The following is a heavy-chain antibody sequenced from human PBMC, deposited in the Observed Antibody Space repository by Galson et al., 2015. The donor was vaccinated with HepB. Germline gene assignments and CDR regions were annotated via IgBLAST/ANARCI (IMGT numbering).Heavy chain of an antibody. CDR1: GFSLGTSGMC. CDR3: ARQMVRGVIANSNFDY. CDR2: IDWDDDK. J-gene: IGHJ4*02. Sequence: PALVKPTQTLTLPCTFSGFSLGTSGMCVSWIRQPPGKALEWLARIDWDDDKYYSTSLKTRLTIPKDTSKNQVVLTMTNMDPVDTATYYCARQMVRGVIANSNFDYWGQGTLVTVSS. D-gene: IGHD3-10*01. V-gene: IGHV2-70*11.